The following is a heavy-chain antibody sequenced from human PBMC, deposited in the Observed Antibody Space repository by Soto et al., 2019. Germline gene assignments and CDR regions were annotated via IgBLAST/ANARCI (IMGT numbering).Heavy chain of an antibody. Sequence: QLEESGGGVVRPGGSLRLSCVASGFMFSEDAMHWVRQTPDKGLEWVALISDDGNTKVYRESVEGRFAISRDNSEKMRYLDMTTVRSEDSGVYYCERDHSGWHWGQGSLVIGSS. D-gene: IGHD5-12*01. CDR3: ERDHSGWH. CDR1: GFMFSEDA. CDR2: ISDDGNTK. V-gene: IGHV3-30*09. J-gene: IGHJ4*02.